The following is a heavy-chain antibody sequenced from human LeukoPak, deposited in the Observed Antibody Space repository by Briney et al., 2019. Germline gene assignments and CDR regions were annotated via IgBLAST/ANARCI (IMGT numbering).Heavy chain of an antibody. D-gene: IGHD5-18*01. J-gene: IGHJ2*01. V-gene: IGHV3-48*01. CDR2: ISSSSSTI. Sequence: GGSLRLSCAASGFTFSSYSMNWVRQAPGKGLEWVSYISSSSSTIYYADSVKGRFTISRDNAKNTLYLQMNSLRAEDTAVYYCARGPQGGYSSLEADWYFDLWGRGTLVTVSS. CDR1: GFTFSSYS. CDR3: ARGPQGGYSSLEADWYFDL.